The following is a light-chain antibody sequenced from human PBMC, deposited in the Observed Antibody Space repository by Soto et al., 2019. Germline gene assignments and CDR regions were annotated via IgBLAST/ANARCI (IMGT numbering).Light chain of an antibody. CDR2: GAS. Sequence: EIETTQSPATLSVSPGERATLSCRARQSVRSNLAWYQQKPGQAPRLLIYGASTRATGIPARFSGSGSGTEFTLTISSLQSEDFAVYYCQQYNNWPPTFGGGTNVDIK. CDR1: QSVRSN. J-gene: IGKJ3*01. CDR3: QQYNNWPPT. V-gene: IGKV3-15*01.